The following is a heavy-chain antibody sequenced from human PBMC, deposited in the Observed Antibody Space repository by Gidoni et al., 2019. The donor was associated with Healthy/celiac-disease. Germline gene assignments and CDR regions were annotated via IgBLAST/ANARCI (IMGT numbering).Heavy chain of an antibody. D-gene: IGHD2-8*01. Sequence: QVLLVESGVGVVQRGRSLRLSCAASGFTFSSYAMHGFRQAPGKGMEWVTGISYDGSNKYYADSVKGRFTISRDNAKNTLDLQMNSLRAEDTAVYYCAGRYGNGDYWGQGTLVTVSS. CDR3: AGRYGNGDY. V-gene: IGHV3-30-3*01. CDR2: ISYDGSNK. CDR1: GFTFSSYA. J-gene: IGHJ4*02.